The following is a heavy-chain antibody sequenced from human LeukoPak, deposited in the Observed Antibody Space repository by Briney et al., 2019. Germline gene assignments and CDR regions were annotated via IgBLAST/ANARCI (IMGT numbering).Heavy chain of an antibody. CDR1: GGTFSSYA. V-gene: IGHV1-69*13. J-gene: IGHJ6*02. CDR2: IIPIFGTA. D-gene: IGHD2-2*01. CDR3: ARALNCSSTSCSGWEGYYYYYYGMDV. Sequence: ASVKVSCKASGGTFSSYAISWVRQAPGQGLEWMGGIIPIFGTANYAQKFQGRVTITADESTSTAYMELSSLRSEDTAVYYCARALNCSSTSCSGWEGYYYYYYGMDVWGQGTTVTVSS.